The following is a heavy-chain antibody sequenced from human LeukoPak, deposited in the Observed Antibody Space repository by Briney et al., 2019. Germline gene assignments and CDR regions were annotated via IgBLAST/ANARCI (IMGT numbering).Heavy chain of an antibody. D-gene: IGHD6-13*01. V-gene: IGHV3-11*03. J-gene: IGHJ4*02. CDR3: ARLAAAGRIYFDY. Sequence: PGGSLRLSCAASGFTFSGYYMSWIRQAPGKGLEWVSYISSSSSYTNYADSVKGRFTISRDNAKNSLYLQMNSLRAEDTAVYYCARLAAAGRIYFDYWGQGTLVTVSS. CDR2: ISSSSSYT. CDR1: GFTFSGYY.